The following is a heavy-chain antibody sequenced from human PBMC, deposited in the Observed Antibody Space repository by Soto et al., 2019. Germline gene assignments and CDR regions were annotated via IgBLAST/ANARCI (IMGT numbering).Heavy chain of an antibody. D-gene: IGHD6-19*01. CDR3: ARDVILVSDGWYDGTLFGNFDY. Sequence: SQTLSLTCAISGDSVSSNSAAWNWIRQSPSRGLEWLGRTYYRSKWYNDYAVSVKSRITINPDTSKNQFSLQLNSVTPEDTAVYYCARDVILVSDGWYDGTLFGNFDYWGQGTLVTVSS. CDR2: TYYRSKWYN. CDR1: GDSVSSNSAA. V-gene: IGHV6-1*01. J-gene: IGHJ4*02.